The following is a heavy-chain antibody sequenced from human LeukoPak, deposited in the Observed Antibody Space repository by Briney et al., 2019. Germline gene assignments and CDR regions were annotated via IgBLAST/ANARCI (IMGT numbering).Heavy chain of an antibody. D-gene: IGHD6-19*01. Sequence: PSETLSLTCTVSGGSVSGGSYCWTWIRQPPGKGLEWIGYIYYSGSTNYNPSLKSRVTISVDTSKNQFSLKLSSVTAADTAVYYCARGFVSSGWSEEWFDPWGQGTLVTVSS. CDR2: IYYSGST. CDR3: ARGFVSSGWSEEWFDP. V-gene: IGHV4-61*01. CDR1: GGSVSGGSYC. J-gene: IGHJ5*02.